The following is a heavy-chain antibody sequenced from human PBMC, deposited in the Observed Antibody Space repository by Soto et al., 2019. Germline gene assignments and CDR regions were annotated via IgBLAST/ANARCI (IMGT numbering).Heavy chain of an antibody. D-gene: IGHD1-26*01. Sequence: QVQLQESGPRLVEASQTLSLTCTVSNASITSSGYYWSWVRQPPGKRLEWIGYIYNSGSTFYSPSLQSRLSMSVDTSKIQFSLTLRSVTAADTAVYHCARMSGTYYVPDYWGHGTLVTVSS. CDR2: IYNSGST. J-gene: IGHJ4*01. CDR3: ARMSGTYYVPDY. CDR1: NASITSSGYY. V-gene: IGHV4-31*03.